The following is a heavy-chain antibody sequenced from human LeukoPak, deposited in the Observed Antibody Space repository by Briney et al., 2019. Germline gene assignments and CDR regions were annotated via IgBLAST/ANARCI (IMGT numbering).Heavy chain of an antibody. V-gene: IGHV4-61*01. CDR2: IYYTGST. J-gene: IGHJ4*02. D-gene: IGHD4-17*01. Sequence: SETLSLTCTVSGGSVSSGSYYWSWMRQPPGKGLEWISYIYYTGSTNYNPSLRSRVTISLDTSKNQFSLKLSSVTAADTAVFYCARVVTTGSYFDYWGQGTLVTVSS. CDR3: ARVVTTGSYFDY. CDR1: GGSVSSGSYY.